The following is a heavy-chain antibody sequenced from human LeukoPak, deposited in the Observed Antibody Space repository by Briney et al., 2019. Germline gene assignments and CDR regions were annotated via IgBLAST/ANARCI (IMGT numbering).Heavy chain of an antibody. D-gene: IGHD3-10*01. CDR3: VRDEWFGEYAY. Sequence: GGSLRLSCAAAGFTLSTYWMHWVRQAPGKGLVWVSHINPDGRTTRYANSVKGRFSISRDNSKNTMYLQRSSLRDEDTAVYCCVRDEWFGEYAYWGQGTLVTVSS. CDR2: INPDGRTT. CDR1: GFTLSTYW. V-gene: IGHV3-74*01. J-gene: IGHJ4*02.